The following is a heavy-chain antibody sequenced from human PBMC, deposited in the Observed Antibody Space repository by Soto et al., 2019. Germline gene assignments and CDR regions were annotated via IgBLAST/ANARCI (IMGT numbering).Heavy chain of an antibody. CDR2: ISSSGDNI. J-gene: IGHJ4*02. V-gene: IGHV3-48*02. D-gene: IGHD2-21*02. Sequence: GGSLRLSCVGSGLSFSDHSMNWVRRAPGKGLQWVSYISSSGDNIHYADSVKGRFTVSRDNAKNTLFLRMNSLRDDDTAMYYCARLPKGSLVTAWGQGTLVTVSS. CDR1: GLSFSDHS. CDR3: ARLPKGSLVTA.